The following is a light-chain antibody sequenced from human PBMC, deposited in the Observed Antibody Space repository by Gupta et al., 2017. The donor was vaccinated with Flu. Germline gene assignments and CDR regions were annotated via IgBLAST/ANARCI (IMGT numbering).Light chain of an antibody. CDR2: TNT. CDR1: NSNIGSNT. V-gene: IGLV1-44*01. J-gene: IGLJ3*02. Sequence: QSVVTQPPSASGTPGQRFIISCSGSNSNIGSNTVNWYQQLPGTAPRLLIYTNTRRPSGVPDRFSGSKSGTSASLAISGLQSEDEAAYYCAAWDDSLNGPVFGGGTKLTVL. CDR3: AAWDDSLNGPV.